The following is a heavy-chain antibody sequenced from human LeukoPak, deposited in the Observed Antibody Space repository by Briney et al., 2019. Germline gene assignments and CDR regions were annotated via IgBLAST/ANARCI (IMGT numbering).Heavy chain of an antibody. CDR3: ARDGYGGNQNFDY. CDR2: IKQDGSEK. CDR1: GFTFSSYW. D-gene: IGHD4-23*01. V-gene: IGHV3-7*01. J-gene: IGHJ4*02. Sequence: GGSLRLSCAASGFTFSSYWMSWVRQAPGKGLEWVANIKQDGSEKYYVDSVKGRFTISRDNAKNSLYLQMNSLRAVDTAVYYCARDGYGGNQNFDYWGQGTLVTVSS.